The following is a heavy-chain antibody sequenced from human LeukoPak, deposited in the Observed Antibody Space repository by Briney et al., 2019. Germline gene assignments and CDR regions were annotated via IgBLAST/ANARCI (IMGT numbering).Heavy chain of an antibody. V-gene: IGHV3-23*01. J-gene: IGHJ2*01. CDR1: GFTFSSYV. CDR3: ARSWYFDL. Sequence: PAGTLRLSCAASGFTFSSYVMTWVRPAPGKGLKWVTTTTGSGATKDYADSVKGRFTISRDNSKNTLSLQMNSLRAEDAAVYYCARSWYFDLWGRGTLVTVSS. CDR2: TTGSGATK.